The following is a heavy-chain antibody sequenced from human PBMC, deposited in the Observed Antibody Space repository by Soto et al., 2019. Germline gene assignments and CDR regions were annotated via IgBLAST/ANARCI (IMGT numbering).Heavy chain of an antibody. CDR3: SKDFGHELGIADY. CDR2: ISGSGGST. D-gene: IGHD7-27*01. Sequence: GGSLRLSCAASGFTFSSYAMSWVRQAPGKGLEWVSAISGSGGSTYYADSVKGRFTISRDNSKNTLYLQMNSLRAEDTAVYYCSKDFGHELGIADYWGQGTLVTVSS. CDR1: GFTFSSYA. J-gene: IGHJ4*02. V-gene: IGHV3-23*01.